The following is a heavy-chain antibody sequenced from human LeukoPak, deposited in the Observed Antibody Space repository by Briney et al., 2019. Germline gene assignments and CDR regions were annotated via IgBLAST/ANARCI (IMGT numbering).Heavy chain of an antibody. D-gene: IGHD2-8*01. CDR3: AKDILLMVYATQEKYFDY. V-gene: IGHV3-23*01. Sequence: PGGSLRLSCAASGFTFSSYAMSWVRQAPGKGLEWVSAISGSGGSTYYADSVKGRFTISRDNSKNTLYLQMNSLRAEDTAVYYCAKDILLMVYATQEKYFDYWGQGTLVTVSS. J-gene: IGHJ4*02. CDR2: ISGSGGST. CDR1: GFTFSSYA.